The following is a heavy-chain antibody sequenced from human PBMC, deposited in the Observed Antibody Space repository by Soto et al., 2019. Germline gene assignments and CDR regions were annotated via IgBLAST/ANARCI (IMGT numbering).Heavy chain of an antibody. CDR2: ISSSGLTI. Sequence: PGGSLRLSCAASGFTFSSYSMNWVRQAPGKGLEWISYISSSGLTIYYADSVKGRFTIFRDNAENSLYLQMSSLRDEDTAVYYCARGPRNDAPHDYWGQGTPVTVSS. J-gene: IGHJ4*02. CDR3: ARGPRNDAPHDY. V-gene: IGHV3-48*02. D-gene: IGHD1-1*01. CDR1: GFTFSSYS.